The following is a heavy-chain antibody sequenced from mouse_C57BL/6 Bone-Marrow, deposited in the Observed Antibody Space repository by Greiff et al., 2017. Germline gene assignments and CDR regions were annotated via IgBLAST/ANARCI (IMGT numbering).Heavy chain of an antibody. V-gene: IGHV5-17*01. Sequence: VQLKESGGGLVKPGGSLKLSCAASGFTFSDYGMHWVRQAPEKGLEWVAYISSGSSTIYYADTVKGRFTISRDNAKNTLFLQMTSLRSEDTAMYYCARDSSGYWGQGTSVTVSS. J-gene: IGHJ4*01. CDR2: ISSGSSTI. D-gene: IGHD3-2*02. CDR1: GFTFSDYG. CDR3: ARDSSGY.